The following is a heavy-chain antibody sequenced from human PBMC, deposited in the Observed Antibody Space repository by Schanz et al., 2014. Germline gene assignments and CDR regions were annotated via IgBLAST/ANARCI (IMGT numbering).Heavy chain of an antibody. V-gene: IGHV3-23*01. D-gene: IGHD3-10*01. CDR2: INSVGSNT. Sequence: EVQLLESGGGLVQPGGSLRLSCAASGFTFSSYAMNWVRQAPGKGLVWVARINSVGSNTDYADSVTCRFTISRDNAKNTLYLQMNSLRAEDTAVYYCAKGRFGELSAFDIWGQGTMVTVSS. J-gene: IGHJ3*02. CDR3: AKGRFGELSAFDI. CDR1: GFTFSSYA.